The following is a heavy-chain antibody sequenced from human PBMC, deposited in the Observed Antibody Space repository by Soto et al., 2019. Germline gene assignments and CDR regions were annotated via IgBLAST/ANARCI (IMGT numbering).Heavy chain of an antibody. D-gene: IGHD5-18*01. Sequence: PSETLSLTCAVSGGSISGTTYSWSWIRQPPGKGLEWIGYIYDSGNTYYNPSLKSRVTISVDTSKNQFSLKLSSVTAADTAVYYCARDQDTAMLTRYGMDVWGQGTTVTVSS. J-gene: IGHJ6*02. CDR3: ARDQDTAMLTRYGMDV. V-gene: IGHV4-30-2*01. CDR2: IYDSGNT. CDR1: GGSISGTTYS.